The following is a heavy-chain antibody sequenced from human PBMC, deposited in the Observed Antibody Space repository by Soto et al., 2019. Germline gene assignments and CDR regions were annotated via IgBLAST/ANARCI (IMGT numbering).Heavy chain of an antibody. V-gene: IGHV3-33*01. J-gene: IGHJ4*02. CDR2: IWYDGSNE. D-gene: IGHD6-19*01. CDR1: GFTFSSYG. CDR3: XXDRRGSGWYDYFDY. Sequence: QVQLVESGGGVVQPGRSLRLSCAASGFTFSSYGMHWVRQAPGKGLEWVAVIWYDGSNENYADSVKGRFTISRDNSKNTLYLQMNSLRAEDTALYYCXXDRRGSGWYDYFDYWGQGTLVTVSS.